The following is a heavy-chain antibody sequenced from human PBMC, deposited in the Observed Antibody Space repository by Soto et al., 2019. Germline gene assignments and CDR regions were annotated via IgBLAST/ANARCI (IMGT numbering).Heavy chain of an antibody. V-gene: IGHV4-4*02. Sequence: SETLSLTCAVSGGSISSSNWWSWVRQPPGKGLEWIGEIYHSGSTNYNPSLKSRVTISVDKSKNQFSLKLSSVTAADTAVYYCARDRRHDFGVVINYYGMDVWGQGTTVTVLL. CDR2: IYHSGST. J-gene: IGHJ6*02. D-gene: IGHD3-3*01. CDR3: ARDRRHDFGVVINYYGMDV. CDR1: GGSISSSNW.